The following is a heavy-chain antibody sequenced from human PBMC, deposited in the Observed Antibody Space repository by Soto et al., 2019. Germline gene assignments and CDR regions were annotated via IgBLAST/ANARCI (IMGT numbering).Heavy chain of an antibody. J-gene: IGHJ4*02. CDR1: GFTFDEYA. CDR2: ISWNSGKV. V-gene: IGHV3-9*01. Sequence: EVQLVESGGGLIQPGRSLRLSCVASGFTFDEYAIHWVRQAPGKGLEWVSGISWNSGKVGYADSVKGRFSISRDNAKNSLYLQMNSLRAEDTALYYCAKGGFYESTGYFYRFDSWGQGTLVTVSS. CDR3: AKGGFYESTGYFYRFDS. D-gene: IGHD3-22*01.